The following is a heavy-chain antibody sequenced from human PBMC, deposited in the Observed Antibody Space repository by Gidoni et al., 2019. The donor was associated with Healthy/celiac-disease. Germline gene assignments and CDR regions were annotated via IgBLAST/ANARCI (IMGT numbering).Heavy chain of an antibody. CDR2: IKSDGSST. Sequence: EVQLVESGGGLVQPGGSLSLPCAASGFTFSSYWMHWVRQAPGKGLGWVSRIKSDGSSTSYADSVKGRFTISRDNAKNTLYLQMNSLRAEDTAVYYCAREGYYDSSGYYGLWGQGTLVTVSS. CDR3: AREGYYDSSGYYGL. V-gene: IGHV3-74*01. CDR1: GFTFSSYW. D-gene: IGHD3-22*01. J-gene: IGHJ4*02.